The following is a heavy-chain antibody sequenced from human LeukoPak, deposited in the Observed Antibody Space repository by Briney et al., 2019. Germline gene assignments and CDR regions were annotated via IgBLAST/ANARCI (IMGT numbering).Heavy chain of an antibody. CDR3: ARTKTRYYYDSSGYLFPFYFDY. J-gene: IGHJ4*02. V-gene: IGHV1-69*13. Sequence: ASVKVSCKASGGTFSSYAISWVRQAPGQGLEWMGGIIPIFGTANYAQKFQGRVTITADESTSTAYMELSSLRSEDTAVYYCARTKTRYYYDSSGYLFPFYFDYWGQGTLVTVSS. CDR1: GGTFSSYA. CDR2: IIPIFGTA. D-gene: IGHD3-22*01.